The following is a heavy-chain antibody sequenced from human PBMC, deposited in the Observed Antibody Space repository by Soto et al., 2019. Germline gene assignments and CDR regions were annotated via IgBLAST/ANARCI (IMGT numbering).Heavy chain of an antibody. Sequence: SDTLSLTCTVSGDSISSSNSHWGWTRQPPGKGLEYIWSVYYGGAIFYSGNIYYNPSLKSRVTISVDTSKNQFSLRLSSVTAADTGVYYCVRYDRINMKPYSPEGFHIWGQGTMVTVSS. CDR1: GDSISSSNSH. V-gene: IGHV4-39*01. D-gene: IGHD3-3*02. CDR2: VYYGGAIFYSGNI. CDR3: VRYDRINMKPYSPEGFHI. J-gene: IGHJ3*02.